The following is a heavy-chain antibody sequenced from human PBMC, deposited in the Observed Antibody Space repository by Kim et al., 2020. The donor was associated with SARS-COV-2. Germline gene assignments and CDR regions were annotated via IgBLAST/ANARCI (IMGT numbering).Heavy chain of an antibody. Sequence: GGSLRLSCAASGFTFSDYYMTWIRQAPGKGLEWVSYISGSGSTIYYADSVKGRFTISRDNAKNSLYLQMNSLRAEDTAVYYCARATYISWYKWYYGMDVWGQGTTVTVSS. CDR2: ISGSGSTI. J-gene: IGHJ6*02. CDR3: ARATYISWYKWYYGMDV. V-gene: IGHV3-11*01. D-gene: IGHD6-13*01. CDR1: GFTFSDYY.